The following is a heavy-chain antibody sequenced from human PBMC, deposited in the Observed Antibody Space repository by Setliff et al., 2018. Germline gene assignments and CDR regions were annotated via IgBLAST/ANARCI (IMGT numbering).Heavy chain of an antibody. Sequence: SETLSLTCTVSGGSISSDYWSWIRQPPGKGLEWIGYIYSSGSTKYNPSLKSRVTISVDTSKNQFSLKLNSVTAADTAVYYCASFYCSGGRCYSGPLGYWGQGTLVTVSS. D-gene: IGHD2-15*01. V-gene: IGHV4-4*08. CDR2: IYSSGST. J-gene: IGHJ4*02. CDR3: ASFYCSGGRCYSGPLGY. CDR1: GGSISSDY.